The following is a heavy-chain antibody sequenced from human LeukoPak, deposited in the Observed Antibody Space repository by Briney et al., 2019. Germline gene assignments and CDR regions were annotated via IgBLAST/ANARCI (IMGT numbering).Heavy chain of an antibody. V-gene: IGHV3-53*01. Sequence: GGSLRLSCAASGFTVSSNYMSWVRQAPGKGLEWVSVIYSGGSTYYADSVKGRFTISRDNSKNTLYLQMNSLRAEDTAVYYCASGWGSYRPPYYNRDVGGTGPRVTVSS. CDR3: ASGWGSYRPPYYNRDV. CDR2: IYSGGST. J-gene: IGHJ6*03. CDR1: GFTVSSNY. D-gene: IGHD3-16*02.